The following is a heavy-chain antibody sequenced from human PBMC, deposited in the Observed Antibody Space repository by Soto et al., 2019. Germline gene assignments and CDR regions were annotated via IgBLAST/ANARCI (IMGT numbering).Heavy chain of an antibody. CDR2: IDDSGTT. CDR3: AGQGYYDNSGYSGTFDS. J-gene: IGHJ4*02. Sequence: SETLSLTCTVSGGSISSYYWSWIRQPPGKGLEWIGYIDDSGTTNYNPSLKSRVTISVDTSKNQFSLRLNSVTAADTAVYYCAGQGYYDNSGYSGTFDSWGQGCGVTVSS. D-gene: IGHD3-22*01. V-gene: IGHV4-59*01. CDR1: GGSISSYY.